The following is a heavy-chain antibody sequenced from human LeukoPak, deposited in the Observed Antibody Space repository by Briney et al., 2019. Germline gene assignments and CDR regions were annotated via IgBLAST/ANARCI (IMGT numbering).Heavy chain of an antibody. J-gene: IGHJ6*03. CDR1: GGTFSSYA. CDR2: IIPIFGTA. D-gene: IGHD6-19*01. Sequence: SVKVSCKASGGTFSSYAISWVRQAPGQGLEWMGGIIPIFGTANYAQKFQGRVTITADESMSTAYMELSSLRSEDTAVYYCAIPMAGYYYYMDVWGKGTTVTISS. CDR3: AIPMAGYYYYMDV. V-gene: IGHV1-69*01.